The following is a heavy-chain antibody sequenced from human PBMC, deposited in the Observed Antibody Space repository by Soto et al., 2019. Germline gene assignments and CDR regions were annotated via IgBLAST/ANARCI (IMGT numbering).Heavy chain of an antibody. Sequence: GGSLRLSCAVSGFNVTNTYMIWVRQAPGKGLEWVSVIYRGFSTFYADSVKGRFTVSRDDSKNTVSLQMNSLRAEDTAVYYCARDRSDSSRDDSFDIWGQGTMVTVS. CDR3: ARDRSDSSRDDSFDI. J-gene: IGHJ3*02. CDR1: GFNVTNTY. D-gene: IGHD6-6*01. V-gene: IGHV3-53*01. CDR2: IYRGFST.